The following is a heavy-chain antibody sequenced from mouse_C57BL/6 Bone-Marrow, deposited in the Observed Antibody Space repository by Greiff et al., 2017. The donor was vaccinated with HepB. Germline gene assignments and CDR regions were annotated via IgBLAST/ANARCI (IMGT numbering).Heavy chain of an antibody. D-gene: IGHD2-4*01. CDR3: ARYYDYHYYAMDY. Sequence: QVQLKQSGAELVKPGASVKISCKASGYAFSSYWMNWVKQRPGKGLEWIGQIYPGDGDTNYNGKFKGKATLTADKSSSTAYMQLSSLTSEDSAVYFCARYYDYHYYAMDYWGQGTTVTVAS. CDR1: GYAFSSYW. CDR2: IYPGDGDT. V-gene: IGHV1-80*01. J-gene: IGHJ4*01.